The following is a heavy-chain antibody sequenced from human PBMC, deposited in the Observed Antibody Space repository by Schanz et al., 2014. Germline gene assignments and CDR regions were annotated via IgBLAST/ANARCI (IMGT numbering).Heavy chain of an antibody. CDR2: ISGYTGDT. CDR3: ARDNGTIPGANSFGY. J-gene: IGHJ4*02. CDR1: GYDFHIYA. V-gene: IGHV1-18*01. Sequence: QILLVQPGPEVKKPGASVTVSCKASGYDFHIYAYSWVRQAPGQGPEWIGWISGYTGDTKYAQKFQHRVNMTTDRTTSTVYMELRSLRFDDTAVYFCARDNGTIPGANSFGYWGQGTRVTVS.